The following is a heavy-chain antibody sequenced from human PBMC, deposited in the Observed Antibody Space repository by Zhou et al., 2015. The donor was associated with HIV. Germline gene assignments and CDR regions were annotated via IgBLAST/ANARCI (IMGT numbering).Heavy chain of an antibody. J-gene: IGHJ4*02. CDR3: ARVGRYYGSGSYSPSRH. D-gene: IGHD3-10*01. Sequence: QVQLVQSGPEVKKPGASVKVSCKASGYTFINYGLSWVRQVPGQGLEWMGWISTYASDTTSTQNLQGRVTMTTDTSTSTAYMELRSLTSDDTAVYYCARVGRYYGSGSYSPSRHWGQGTLVTVSS. CDR2: ISTYASDT. V-gene: IGHV1-18*01. CDR1: GYTFINYG.